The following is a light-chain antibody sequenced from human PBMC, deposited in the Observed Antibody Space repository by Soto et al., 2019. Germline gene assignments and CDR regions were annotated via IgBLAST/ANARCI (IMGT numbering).Light chain of an antibody. CDR2: AAS. Sequence: EIVLTQSPGTLSVSLGERATLSCRASQSVASRNLAWYQQKRGQAPRLLIYAASKRAAGITDRFSGSGSGADFILIISRPVREYFAVYYCQQYGSSPYTFGQGTKLEIK. CDR3: QQYGSSPYT. CDR1: QSVASRN. V-gene: IGKV3-20*01. J-gene: IGKJ2*01.